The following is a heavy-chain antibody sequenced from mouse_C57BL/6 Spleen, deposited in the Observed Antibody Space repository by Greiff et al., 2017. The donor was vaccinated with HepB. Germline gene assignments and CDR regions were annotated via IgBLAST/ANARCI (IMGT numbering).Heavy chain of an antibody. Sequence: QVQLQQSGAELVRPGASVTLSCKASGYTFTDYEMHWVKQTPVHGLEWIGAIDPETGGTAYNQKFKGKAILTADKSSSTAYMQLRSLTSEDSAVYYWTGWGIYYYGSSYGFAYWGQGTLVTVSA. CDR2: IDPETGGT. V-gene: IGHV1-15*01. CDR1: GYTFTDYE. J-gene: IGHJ3*01. CDR3: TGWGIYYYGSSYGFAY. D-gene: IGHD1-1*01.